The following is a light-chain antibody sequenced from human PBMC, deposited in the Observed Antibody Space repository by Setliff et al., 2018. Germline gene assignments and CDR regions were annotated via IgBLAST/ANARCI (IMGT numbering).Light chain of an antibody. V-gene: IGLV2-8*01. CDR1: SSDVGGYKY. Sequence: QSALTRPPSASGSPGQSVTISCTGSSSDVGGYKYVSWYQQHPGKAPKLMIYEVSKRPSGVPDRFSGSKSGNTASLTVSGLQAEDEADYYCSSYAVSNNGLVFGTGTKVTVL. CDR3: SSYAVSNNGLV. J-gene: IGLJ1*01. CDR2: EVS.